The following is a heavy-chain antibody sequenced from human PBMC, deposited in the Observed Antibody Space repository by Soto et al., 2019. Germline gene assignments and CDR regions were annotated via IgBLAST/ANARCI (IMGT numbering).Heavy chain of an antibody. CDR2: ISAYNGNT. CDR3: ARGGYSYGYYPAVGFDP. Sequence: ASVKVSCKASGYTFTSYGISWVRQAPGQGLEWMGWISAYNGNTNYAQKLQGRVTMTTDTSTSTAYMELRSLRSDDTAVYYCARGGYSYGYYPAVGFDPWGQGTLVTVSS. V-gene: IGHV1-18*01. CDR1: GYTFTSYG. D-gene: IGHD5-18*01. J-gene: IGHJ5*02.